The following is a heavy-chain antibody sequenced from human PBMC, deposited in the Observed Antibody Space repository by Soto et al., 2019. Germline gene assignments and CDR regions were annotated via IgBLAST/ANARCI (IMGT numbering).Heavy chain of an antibody. CDR1: GFIFSNYW. D-gene: IGHD3-10*01. J-gene: IGHJ4*02. Sequence: EVQLAESGGGLVQPGGSLRVSCAASGFIFSNYWMNWVREAPGKGLEWVANIKQDGSAKHYVDSVKGRFTISREKTKRILYLEMNSLRDEDTAVYFCARGCSDSENYYRFPGNWGQGALVTVSS. CDR2: IKQDGSAK. V-gene: IGHV3-7*04. CDR3: ARGCSDSENYYRFPGN.